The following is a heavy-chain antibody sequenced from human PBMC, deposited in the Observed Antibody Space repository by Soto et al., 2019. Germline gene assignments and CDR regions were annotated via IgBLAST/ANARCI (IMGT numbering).Heavy chain of an antibody. J-gene: IGHJ5*02. CDR2: FYHSGIT. CDR3: ATSPLSIVVVTALPGWFDP. CDR1: NYSIRSDYF. D-gene: IGHD2-21*02. V-gene: IGHV4-38-2*01. Sequence: SETLSLTCAVSNYSIRSDYFWGWIRQPPGKGLEWIGGFYHSGITYYNPSLKSRVTISVDTSKNQFSLKLRSVTAADTSVYYCATSPLSIVVVTALPGWFDPWGQGTLVTVSS.